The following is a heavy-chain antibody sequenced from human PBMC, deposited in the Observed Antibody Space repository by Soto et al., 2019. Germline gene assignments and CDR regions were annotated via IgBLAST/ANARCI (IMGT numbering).Heavy chain of an antibody. CDR2: IGGNGAST. Sequence: EVRLLESGGGLVQPGGSLRLSCEASGFPFNSYAMSWVRQAPGKGLEWVSHIGGNGASTYYADSVKGRFTISRDNSKNTVYLQMTSLSAEDTAMYYCARDGDVNTGFGKDYWGQGTLVTVSS. CDR3: ARDGDVNTGFGKDY. D-gene: IGHD3-16*01. CDR1: GFPFNSYA. J-gene: IGHJ4*02. V-gene: IGHV3-23*01.